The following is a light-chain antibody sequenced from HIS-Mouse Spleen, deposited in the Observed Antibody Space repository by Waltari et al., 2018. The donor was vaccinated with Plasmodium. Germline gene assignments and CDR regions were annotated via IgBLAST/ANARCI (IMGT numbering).Light chain of an antibody. CDR2: GKN. CDR3: NARDDSGNRWV. V-gene: IGLV3-19*01. J-gene: IGLJ3*02. CDR1: SLSSYY. Sequence: SSELTQDPAVSVALGQTVRITCQGDSLSSYYASWYQQKPGQAPVLVIYGKNDRPSRLPDRFSGASLGNKVFFDGAWAPGEGEGDCCWNARDDSGNRWVFGGGTKLAVL.